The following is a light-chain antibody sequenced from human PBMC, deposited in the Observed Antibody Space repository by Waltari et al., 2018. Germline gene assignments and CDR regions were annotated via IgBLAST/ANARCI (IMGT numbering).Light chain of an antibody. V-gene: IGKV3-20*01. CDR1: QSVGTS. J-gene: IGKJ1*01. CDR2: GVS. Sequence: EIVLTQSPGTLSLSPGERATLSCRASQSVGTSLAWYRQQKRGQAPRLLIYGVSISATGISDRFSCSGFGTDFSLTISALEPEDFAVYYCQPYVRLPVTFEQGTTVEIK. CDR3: QPYVRLPVT.